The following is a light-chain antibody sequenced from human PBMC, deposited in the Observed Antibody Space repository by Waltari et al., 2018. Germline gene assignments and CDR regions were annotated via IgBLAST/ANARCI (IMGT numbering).Light chain of an antibody. CDR1: SSDVGGYNY. V-gene: IGLV2-14*01. Sequence: QSALTQPSVSGSPGQSITISCTRTSSDVGGYNYVPWYQQHPGKAPKLMIYDVSKRPSGVSNRFSGSKSGNTASLTISGLQAEDEADYYCSSYTSSSTYVFGTGTKVTVL. CDR3: SSYTSSSTYV. CDR2: DVS. J-gene: IGLJ1*01.